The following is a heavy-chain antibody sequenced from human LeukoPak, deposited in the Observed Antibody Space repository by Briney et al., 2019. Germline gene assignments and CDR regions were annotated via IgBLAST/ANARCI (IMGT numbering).Heavy chain of an antibody. Sequence: ASVKVSCKASGYTFTGYYMHWVRQAPGQGLEWMGIINPSGGSTSYAQKFQGRVTMTRDMSTSTVYMELSSLRSEDTAVYYCARDMSSVLRFLEWSPRHSLDYWGQGTLVTVSS. CDR3: ARDMSSVLRFLEWSPRHSLDY. J-gene: IGHJ4*02. CDR1: GYTFTGYY. D-gene: IGHD3-3*01. V-gene: IGHV1-46*01. CDR2: INPSGGST.